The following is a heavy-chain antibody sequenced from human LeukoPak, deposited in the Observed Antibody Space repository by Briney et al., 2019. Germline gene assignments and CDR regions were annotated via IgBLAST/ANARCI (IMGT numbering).Heavy chain of an antibody. CDR2: INSDGSST. D-gene: IGHD3-3*01. V-gene: IGHV3-74*01. CDR3: ARALEAGYYYYYMDV. CDR1: GFTFSSYW. J-gene: IGHJ6*03. Sequence: GGSLRLSCAASGFTFSSYWMHWVRQAPGKGLVWVSRINSDGSSTSYADPVKGRFTISRDNAKNTLYLQMNSLRAEDTAVYYCARALEAGYYYYYMDVWGKGTTVTVSS.